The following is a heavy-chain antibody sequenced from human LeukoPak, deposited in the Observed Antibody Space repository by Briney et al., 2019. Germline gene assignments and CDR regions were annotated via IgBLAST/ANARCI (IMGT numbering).Heavy chain of an antibody. CDR1: GFTFSSYS. CDR3: ARGVVDTAMEVDY. D-gene: IGHD5-18*01. CDR2: TSSSSSYM. V-gene: IGHV3-21*01. Sequence: GGSLRLSCAASGFTFSSYSMNWVRQAPGKGLEWVSSTSSSSSYMYYADSVKGRFTISRDNAKNSLYLQMNSLRAEDTAVYYCARGVVDTAMEVDYWGQGTLVTVSS. J-gene: IGHJ4*02.